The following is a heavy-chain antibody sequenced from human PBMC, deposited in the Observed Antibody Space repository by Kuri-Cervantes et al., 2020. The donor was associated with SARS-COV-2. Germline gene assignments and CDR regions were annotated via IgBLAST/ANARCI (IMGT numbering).Heavy chain of an antibody. J-gene: IGHJ3*02. Sequence: ASVKVSCKASGYTFSDYYMHWVRQAPGQGLEWMGIINPSGGSTSYAQKFQGRVTMTRDTSTSTVYMELSSLRSEDTAVYYCARDNGSWDIVVVVALDIWGQGTMVTVSS. CDR2: INPSGGST. CDR1: GYTFSDYY. V-gene: IGHV1-46*01. D-gene: IGHD2-15*01. CDR3: ARDNGSWDIVVVVALDI.